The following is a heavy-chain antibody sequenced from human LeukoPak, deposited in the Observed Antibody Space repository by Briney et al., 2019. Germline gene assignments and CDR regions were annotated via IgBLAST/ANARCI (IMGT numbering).Heavy chain of an antibody. CDR3: ATVSWYYGSGGYSNYDY. D-gene: IGHD3-10*01. CDR2: ISWNSGSI. J-gene: IGHJ4*02. V-gene: IGHV3-9*01. CDR1: GFTFDDYA. Sequence: GRSLRLSCAASGFTFDDYAMHWVRQAPGKGLEWVSGISWNSGSIGYADSVKGRFTISRDNAKNSLYLQMNSLRAEDTALYYCATVSWYYGSGGYSNYDYWGQGTLVTVSS.